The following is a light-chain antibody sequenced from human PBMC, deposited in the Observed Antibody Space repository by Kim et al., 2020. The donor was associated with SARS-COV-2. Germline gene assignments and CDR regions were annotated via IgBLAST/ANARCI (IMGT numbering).Light chain of an antibody. CDR2: YDS. V-gene: IGLV3-21*04. Sequence: SYELTQPPSVPVATGKTARITCGGNNIGSKSVHWYQQKPGQAPVLVIYYDSDRPSGIPERFSGSNSGNTATLTISRVEAGDEADYYCQVWDSSSDLSYVFGTGTKVTFL. J-gene: IGLJ1*01. CDR3: QVWDSSSDLSYV. CDR1: NIGSKS.